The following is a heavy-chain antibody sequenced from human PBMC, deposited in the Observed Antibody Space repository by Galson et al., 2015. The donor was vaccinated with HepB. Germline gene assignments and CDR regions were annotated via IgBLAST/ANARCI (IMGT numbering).Heavy chain of an antibody. D-gene: IGHD5-12*01. CDR1: GFTFSSYS. J-gene: IGHJ4*02. CDR3: ASGYEEKFDY. CDR2: ISSSSSTI. V-gene: IGHV3-48*04. Sequence: SLRLSCAASGFTFSSYSMNWVRQAPGKGLEWVSYISSSSSTIYYADSVKGRFTISRDDAKNSLFLQMNSLRAEDTAVYYCASGYEEKFDYWGQGTLVTVSS.